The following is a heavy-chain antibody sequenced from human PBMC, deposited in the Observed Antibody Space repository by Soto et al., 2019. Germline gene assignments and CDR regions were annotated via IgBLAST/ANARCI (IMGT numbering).Heavy chain of an antibody. CDR1: GFTFSSYG. J-gene: IGHJ3*02. CDR2: IWYDGSNK. D-gene: IGHD2-21*02. V-gene: IGHV3-33*01. CDR3: AREDIVVVTAAPGAFDI. Sequence: QVQLVESGGGVVQPGRSLRLSCAASGFTFSSYGMHWVRQAPGKGLEWVAVIWYDGSNKYYADSVKGRFTISRDNSKNTLYLQMNSLRAEDTAVHYCAREDIVVVTAAPGAFDIWGQGTMVTVSS.